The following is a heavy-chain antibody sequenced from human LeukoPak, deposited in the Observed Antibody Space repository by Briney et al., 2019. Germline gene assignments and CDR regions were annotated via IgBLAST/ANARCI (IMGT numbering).Heavy chain of an antibody. D-gene: IGHD4-23*01. CDR1: GFTFSSYG. V-gene: IGHV3-23*01. Sequence: GGSLRLSCAASGFTFSSYGMSWVRQAPGKGLEWVSGISGSGGSTYYADSVKGRFTISRDNSKNTLYLQMGSLRAEDMAVYYCAREYGGNSWYYYYYMDVWGKGITVTISS. CDR2: ISGSGGST. CDR3: AREYGGNSWYYYYYMDV. J-gene: IGHJ6*03.